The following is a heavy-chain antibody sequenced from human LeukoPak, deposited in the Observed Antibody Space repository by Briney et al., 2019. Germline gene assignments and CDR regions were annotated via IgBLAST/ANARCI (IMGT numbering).Heavy chain of an antibody. CDR3: AKYAFWDSDAFDI. CDR1: GFTFSSYA. Sequence: GGSLRLSCAASGFTFSSYAMHWVRQAPGKGLEWVALISYDGSHKYYADSVKGRFTISRDNAKNSLYLQMNSLRAEDTAVYYCAKYAFWDSDAFDIWGQGTMVTVSS. V-gene: IGHV3-30*04. D-gene: IGHD3-16*01. J-gene: IGHJ3*02. CDR2: ISYDGSHK.